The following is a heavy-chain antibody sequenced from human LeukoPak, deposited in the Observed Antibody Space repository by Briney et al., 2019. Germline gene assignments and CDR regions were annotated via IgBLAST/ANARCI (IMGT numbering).Heavy chain of an antibody. J-gene: IGHJ4*02. V-gene: IGHV3-9*01. CDR3: AKDFDWLLSKVYFDY. D-gene: IGHD3-9*01. CDR2: ISWNRGSI. CDR1: GFTLDDYA. Sequence: GGSLRLSCAASGFTLDDYAMHWVRQAPGKGLEWVSGISWNRGSIGYADSGKGRFTISRDNAKNSLYLQMNSLRAEDTALYYCAKDFDWLLSKVYFDYWGEGTLVAVRS.